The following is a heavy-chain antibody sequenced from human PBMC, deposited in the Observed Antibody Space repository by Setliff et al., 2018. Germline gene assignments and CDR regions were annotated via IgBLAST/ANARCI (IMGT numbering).Heavy chain of an antibody. CDR1: GFSLSTYGVS. Sequence: SGPTLVNPTQTLTLTCTFSGFSLSTYGVSVGWIRQPPGKALEWLALIYWDDDKRYSPSLKSRVTITKDTSKNQVVLMMTNMNPADTGTYYCARIGTSSVLYGMDVWGQGTTVTVSS. CDR3: ARIGTSSVLYGMDV. V-gene: IGHV2-5*02. CDR2: IYWDDDK. J-gene: IGHJ6*02. D-gene: IGHD3-22*01.